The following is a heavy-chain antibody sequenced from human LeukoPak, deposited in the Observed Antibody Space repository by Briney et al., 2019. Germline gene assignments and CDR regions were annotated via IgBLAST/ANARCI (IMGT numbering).Heavy chain of an antibody. CDR1: GYTFTSYA. V-gene: IGHV1-3*01. D-gene: IGHD3-10*01. Sequence: ASVKVSCKASGYTFTSYAMHWVRQAPGQRLEWMGWINAGNGNTKYSQKFQGRVTITRDTSASTAYMELSSLRSEDTAVYYCARDGSITMVRGVINYFDYWGQGTLVTVSS. CDR2: INAGNGNT. J-gene: IGHJ4*02. CDR3: ARDGSITMVRGVINYFDY.